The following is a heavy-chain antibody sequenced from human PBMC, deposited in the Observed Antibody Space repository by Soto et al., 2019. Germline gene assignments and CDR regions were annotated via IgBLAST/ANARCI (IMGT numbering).Heavy chain of an antibody. D-gene: IGHD1-26*01. J-gene: IGHJ1*01. Sequence: QVQLVESGETSVKPGGSLRLSCAASGFAFSDYYMKWIRQAPGKGLEWISYISPSGRTIYYADSVKGRFTVSRDNANNSLFLQLNNLRAEDTAVYYCARATQYSGTYYVYFQHWGLGTLVTVSS. CDR2: ISPSGRTI. CDR3: ARATQYSGTYYVYFQH. V-gene: IGHV3-11*01. CDR1: GFAFSDYY.